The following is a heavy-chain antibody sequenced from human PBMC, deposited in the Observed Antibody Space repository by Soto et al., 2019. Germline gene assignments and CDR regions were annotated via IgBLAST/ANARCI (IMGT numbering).Heavy chain of an antibody. D-gene: IGHD3-3*01. V-gene: IGHV4-31*02. CDR2: IYHSGNT. CDR3: ARENDFWSGPNGLDV. J-gene: IGHJ6*02. Sequence: PSEPLSLTWSVSGGSISSGGYYWSWLRQHPGKGLEWIGYIYHSGNTKYNPSLKSRVTISVDKSKNQFSLKLNSVTAADTAVYYCARENDFWSGPNGLDVWGQGTTVTLSS. CDR1: GGSISSGGYY.